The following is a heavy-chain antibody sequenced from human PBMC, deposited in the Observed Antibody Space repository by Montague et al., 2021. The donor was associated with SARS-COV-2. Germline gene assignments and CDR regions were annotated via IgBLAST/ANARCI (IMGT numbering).Heavy chain of an antibody. V-gene: IGHV4-39*01. J-gene: IGHJ4*02. CDR1: GGAILSPGYY. Sequence: SETLSLTCTVSGGAILSPGYYWGSIRHSPGKWLEWIGSLSYAGRTYYNPSLRSRVSFSMDTSKNHFSLSLNSVTAADTAVYFCARQLPSYCSTNKCYPYYFDVWGQGALVTVSS. CDR3: ARQLPSYCSTNKCYPYYFDV. CDR2: LSYAGRT. D-gene: IGHD2-2*01.